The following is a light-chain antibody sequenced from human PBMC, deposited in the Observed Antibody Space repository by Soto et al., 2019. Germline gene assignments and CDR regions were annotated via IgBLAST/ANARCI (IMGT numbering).Light chain of an antibody. CDR2: DAS. J-gene: IGKJ1*01. CDR3: QQYNNWPWT. CDR1: QSVRSER. Sequence: EIVLTQSPDTLSLSPGERATLSCRASQSVRSERLAWYQQKRGQAPTLLIFDASSRASGTPERFSGSGSGTDFTLTISSLQSEDFAVYYCQQYNNWPWTFGQGTKVDIK. V-gene: IGKV3D-15*01.